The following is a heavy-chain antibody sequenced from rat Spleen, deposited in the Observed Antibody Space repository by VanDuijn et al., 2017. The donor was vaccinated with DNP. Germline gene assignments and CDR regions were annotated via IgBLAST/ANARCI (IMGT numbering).Heavy chain of an antibody. CDR3: SRDQGITTSLFAY. CDR1: GFSLTNYG. D-gene: IGHD1-10*01. Sequence: QVQLRESGPGLVQPSQTLSLTCTVSGFSLTNYGVSWIRQPPGKGLEWLAAISSGGSTYYNSALKSRLSISRDTSKSQVFLKMNSLQTEDTAIYFCSRDQGITTSLFAYWGQGTLVTVSS. V-gene: IGHV2S12*01. CDR2: ISSGGST. J-gene: IGHJ3*01.